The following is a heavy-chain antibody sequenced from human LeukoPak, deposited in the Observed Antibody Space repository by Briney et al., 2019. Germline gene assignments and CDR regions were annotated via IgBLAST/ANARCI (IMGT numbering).Heavy chain of an antibody. CDR3: ARAGPGYSSGWSFYYMDV. CDR1: GGTFSSYA. D-gene: IGHD6-19*01. Sequence: SVKVSCKASGGTFSSYAISWVRQAPGQGLEWMGGIIPIFGKANYAQTFQGRVTITAEESTSTGYMELSSLRSEDTAVYYCARAGPGYSSGWSFYYMDVWGKGTTVTVSS. J-gene: IGHJ6*03. V-gene: IGHV1-69*13. CDR2: IIPIFGKA.